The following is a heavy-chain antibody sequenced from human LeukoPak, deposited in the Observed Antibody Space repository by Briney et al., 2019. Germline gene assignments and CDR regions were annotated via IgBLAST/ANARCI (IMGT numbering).Heavy chain of an antibody. CDR2: ISYDGSNK. CDR3: AKEAAYYDSSGSFDY. V-gene: IGHV3-30*18. J-gene: IGHJ4*02. Sequence: PGRSLRLSRAASGFTFSSYGMHWVRQAPGKGLEWVAVISYDGSNKYYADSVKGRFTISRDNSKNTLYLQMNSLRAEDTAVYYCAKEAAYYDSSGSFDYWGQGTLVTVSS. D-gene: IGHD3-22*01. CDR1: GFTFSSYG.